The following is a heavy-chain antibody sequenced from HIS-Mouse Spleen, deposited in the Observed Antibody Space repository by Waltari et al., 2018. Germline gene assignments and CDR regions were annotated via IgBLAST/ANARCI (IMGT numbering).Heavy chain of an antibody. CDR1: GFTFSSYG. J-gene: IGHJ4*02. V-gene: IGHV3-30*18. D-gene: IGHD6-19*01. CDR3: AKASSGWLDY. Sequence: QVQLVESGGGVVQPWRSLRLSCAAPGFTFSSYGLHWVRQAPGKGLEWVAVISYDGSNKYYADSVKGRFTISRDNSKNTLYLQMNSLRAEDTAVYYCAKASSGWLDYWGQGTLVTVSS. CDR2: ISYDGSNK.